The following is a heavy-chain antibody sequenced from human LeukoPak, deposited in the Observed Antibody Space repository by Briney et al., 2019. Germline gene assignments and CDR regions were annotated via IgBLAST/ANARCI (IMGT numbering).Heavy chain of an antibody. CDR2: MSYSGST. Sequence: SETLSLTCSVSGGSISSYYCTWIRQTPGKGLEWIGYMSYSGSTNYNPSLKSRVTISVDTSKNQFSLKLSSVTAEDTAVYYCARGPPTTYFDWEFDYWGQGTLVTVSS. J-gene: IGHJ4*02. CDR1: GGSISSYY. D-gene: IGHD3-9*01. CDR3: ARGPPTTYFDWEFDY. V-gene: IGHV4-59*12.